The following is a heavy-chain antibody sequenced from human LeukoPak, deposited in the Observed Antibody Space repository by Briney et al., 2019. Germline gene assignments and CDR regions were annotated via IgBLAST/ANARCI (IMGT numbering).Heavy chain of an antibody. CDR1: GFTFSSYW. V-gene: IGHV3-7*04. J-gene: IGHJ4*02. D-gene: IGHD5-24*01. Sequence: GGSLRLSCAASGFTFSSYWMSWVRQAPGKGLEWVANIKQDGSENYYVDSVKGRFTISRDNARNSLYLQMNSLRAEDTAVYYCARHSAGYTTFFDYWGQGTLVTVSS. CDR2: IKQDGSEN. CDR3: ARHSAGYTTFFDY.